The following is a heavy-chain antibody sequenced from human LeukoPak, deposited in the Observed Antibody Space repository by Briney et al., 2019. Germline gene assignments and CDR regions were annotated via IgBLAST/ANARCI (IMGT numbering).Heavy chain of an antibody. CDR1: GFTFDDYA. CDR3: ARSGWPYYFDY. J-gene: IGHJ4*02. Sequence: GGSLRLSCAASGFTFDDYAMHWVRQAPGKGLEWVSLITGDGGSTYYADSMKGRFTISRDDAKSTLYLQMNSLRAEDTAVYYCARSGWPYYFDYWGQGTLVTVSS. D-gene: IGHD3-22*01. V-gene: IGHV3-43*02. CDR2: ITGDGGST.